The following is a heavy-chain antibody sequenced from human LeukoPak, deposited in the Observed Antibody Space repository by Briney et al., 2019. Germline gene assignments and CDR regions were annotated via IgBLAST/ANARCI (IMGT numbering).Heavy chain of an antibody. V-gene: IGHV3-30*02. CDR3: AKDRSGYGPDY. Sequence: GGSLRLSCAASGFTFSTYGMHWVRQAPGKGLGWVAFIRYDGSIRYYADSVKGRFTISRDNSQNTLYLQMNSLRPEGTGVYYCAKDRSGYGPDYWGQGTLVTVSS. D-gene: IGHD5-12*01. CDR2: IRYDGSIR. J-gene: IGHJ4*02. CDR1: GFTFSTYG.